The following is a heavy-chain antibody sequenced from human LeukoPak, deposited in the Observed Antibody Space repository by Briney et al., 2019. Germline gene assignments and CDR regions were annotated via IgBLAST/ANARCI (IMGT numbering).Heavy chain of an antibody. CDR2: ISWNSGSI. D-gene: IGHD1-20*01. CDR1: GFTFDDYA. V-gene: IGHV3-9*01. J-gene: IGHJ4*02. CDR3: AKDHNWN. Sequence: GGSLRLSCAASGFTFDDYAMHWVRQAPGKGLEWVSGISWNSGSIGYADSVKGRFTISRDNSKNTLYLQMNSLRAEDTAVYYCAKDHNWNLGQGTLVTVSS.